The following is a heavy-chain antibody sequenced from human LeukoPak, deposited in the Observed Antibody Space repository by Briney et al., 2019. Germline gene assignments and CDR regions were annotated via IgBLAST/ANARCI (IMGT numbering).Heavy chain of an antibody. D-gene: IGHD2-8*01. V-gene: IGHV3-66*01. CDR1: GFTFSSYA. CDR2: IYSGGST. CDR3: ASGMVYASYYYYGMDV. Sequence: GGSLRLSCAASGFTFSSYAMSWVRQAPGKGLEWVSVIYSGGSTYYADSVKGRFTISRDNSKNTLYLQMNSLRAEDTAVYYCASGMVYASYYYYGMDVWGQGTTVTVSS. J-gene: IGHJ6*02.